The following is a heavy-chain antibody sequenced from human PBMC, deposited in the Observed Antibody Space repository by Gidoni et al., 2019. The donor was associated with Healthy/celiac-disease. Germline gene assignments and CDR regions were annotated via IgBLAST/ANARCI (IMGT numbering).Heavy chain of an antibody. CDR2: INHSGST. V-gene: IGHV4-34*01. D-gene: IGHD2-2*01. CDR1: GGSFSGYY. J-gene: IGHJ6*03. Sequence: QLQLQQWGAGLLNPSETLSLPCAVYGGSFSGYYWSWIRQPPGKGLEWIGEINHSGSTNYNPSLKSRVTISVDTSKNQFSLKLSSVTAADTAVYYCARRGYCSSTSCYYYYYMDVWGKGTTVTVSS. CDR3: ARRGYCSSTSCYYYYYMDV.